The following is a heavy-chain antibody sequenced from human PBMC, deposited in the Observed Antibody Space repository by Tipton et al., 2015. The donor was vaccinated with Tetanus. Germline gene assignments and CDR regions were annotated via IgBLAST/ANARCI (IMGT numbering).Heavy chain of an antibody. CDR1: GGSISSGGYY. V-gene: IGHV4-31*03. D-gene: IGHD1-26*01. Sequence: LRLSCTVSGGSISSGGYYWSWIRQHPGEGLEWIGDIYYSGSTYYNPSLKSRVTISVDTSKNQFSLKLNSGTAADTAVYYCARDQARGARGWNFFDYWGQGSVVTVSS. CDR3: ARDQARGARGWNFFDY. CDR2: IYYSGST. J-gene: IGHJ4*02.